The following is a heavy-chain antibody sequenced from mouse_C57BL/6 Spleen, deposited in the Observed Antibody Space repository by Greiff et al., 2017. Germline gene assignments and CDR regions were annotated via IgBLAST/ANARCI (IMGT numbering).Heavy chain of an antibody. Sequence: EVKLQQSGPELVKPGASVKISCKASGYTFTDYYMNWVKQSHGKSLEWIGDINPNNGGTSYNQKFKGKATLTVDKSSSTAYMELRSLTSEDSAVYYCAREGGKLGHYFDYWGQGTTLTVSS. V-gene: IGHV1-26*01. CDR3: AREGGKLGHYFDY. D-gene: IGHD4-1*01. CDR1: GYTFTDYY. CDR2: INPNNGGT. J-gene: IGHJ2*01.